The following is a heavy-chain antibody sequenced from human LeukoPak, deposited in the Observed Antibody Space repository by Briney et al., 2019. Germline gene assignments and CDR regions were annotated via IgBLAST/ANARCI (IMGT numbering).Heavy chain of an antibody. CDR2: IYYSGST. J-gene: IGHJ5*02. Sequence: PSQTLSLTCTVSGGSISSGGYYWGWIRQHPGKGLEWIGYIYYSGSTYYKPSLKSRVTISVDTSKNQFSLKQSSVTAADTAVYYCGRTYMTSARFDPWGQGTLVTVSS. CDR3: GRTYMTSARFDP. V-gene: IGHV4-31*03. D-gene: IGHD2-21*02. CDR1: GGSISSGGYY.